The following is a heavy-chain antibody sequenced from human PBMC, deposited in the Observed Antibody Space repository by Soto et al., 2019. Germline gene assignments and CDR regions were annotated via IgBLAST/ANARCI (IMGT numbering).Heavy chain of an antibody. CDR1: GASISSGGYS. J-gene: IGHJ4*02. D-gene: IGHD2-15*01. Sequence: QLQLQESGSGLVKPSQTLSLTCAVSGASISSGGYSWSWIRQPPGKGLEWIGYMYQSERTSYNSSLKSRVTISVDRAKNQCSLKLSSVTAADTAMYYCARARYCSGGSCYSDYWGQVILVTFSA. CDR3: ARARYCSGGSCYSDY. V-gene: IGHV4-30-2*01. CDR2: MYQSERT.